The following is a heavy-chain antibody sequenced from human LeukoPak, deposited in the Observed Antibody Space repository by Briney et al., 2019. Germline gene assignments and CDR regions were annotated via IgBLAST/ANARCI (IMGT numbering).Heavy chain of an antibody. V-gene: IGHV3-30*04. CDR1: GFTFTTYA. D-gene: IGHD6-6*01. J-gene: IGHJ6*03. CDR2: ISFDDGTTK. CDR3: ARDQYSSSPYYYYYMDV. Sequence: GGSLRLSCAASGFTFTTYAMHWVRQAPGKGLEWVAFISFDDGTTKYYADSVKGRFTISRDSSKNTLYLQMNSLRAEDTAVYYCARDQYSSSPYYYYYMDVWGKGTTVTVSS.